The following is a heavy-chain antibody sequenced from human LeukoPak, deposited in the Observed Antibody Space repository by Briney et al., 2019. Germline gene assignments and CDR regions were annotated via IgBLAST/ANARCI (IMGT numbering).Heavy chain of an antibody. J-gene: IGHJ5*02. Sequence: PSETLSLTCAVYGGSFSGYYWSWIRQPPGKGLEWIGEINHSGSTNYNPSLKSRVTISVDTSKNQFSLKLSSVTAADTAVYYCARALGRVSWFDPWGQGTLVTVSS. CDR1: GGSFSGYY. CDR2: INHSGST. V-gene: IGHV4-34*01. CDR3: ARALGRVSWFDP. D-gene: IGHD3-16*02.